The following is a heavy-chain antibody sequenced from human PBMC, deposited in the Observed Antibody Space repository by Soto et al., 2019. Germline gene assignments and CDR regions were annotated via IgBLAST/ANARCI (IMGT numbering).Heavy chain of an antibody. J-gene: IGHJ6*02. CDR1: GFTFNTYS. D-gene: IGHD2-21*01. CDR2: ISSSSTYI. Sequence: EVQLVESGGGLVKPGGSLRLACAASGFTFNTYSMNWVRQAPGKGLEWVSCISSSSTYIYYADSVKGRFTISRDNAKNLLYLQMNSLRAEDTAVYYCARDFGESKGSYYYYGMDVWGQGTTVTVSS. V-gene: IGHV3-21*01. CDR3: ARDFGESKGSYYYYGMDV.